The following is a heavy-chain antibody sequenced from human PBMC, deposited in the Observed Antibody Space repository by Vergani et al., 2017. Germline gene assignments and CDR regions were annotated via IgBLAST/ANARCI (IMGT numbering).Heavy chain of an antibody. CDR3: ATAGAAYCRGASCYDFFEY. V-gene: IGHV3-30*02. Sequence: VQLLESGGGVVQPGGSLRLSCAASGFTFTNYGMHWVRQAPGKGLEWVAFTRYDGIVEYYGDSVRGGFTISRDNSKNTLYLQMNRLRPEDTAVYYCATAGAAYCRGASCYDFFEYWGQGTLVTVAS. CDR1: GFTFTNYG. D-gene: IGHD2-15*01. J-gene: IGHJ4*02. CDR2: TRYDGIVE.